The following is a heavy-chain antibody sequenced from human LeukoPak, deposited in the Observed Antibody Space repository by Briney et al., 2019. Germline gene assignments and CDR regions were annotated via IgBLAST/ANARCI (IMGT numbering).Heavy chain of an antibody. V-gene: IGHV4-39*07. Sequence: SETLSLTCTVSGGSISSSSYYWGWIRQPPGKGLEWIGSIYYSGSTYYNPSLKSRVTISVDTSKNQFSLKLSSVTAEDTAVYYCAIEAQGCSITSCYFDSWGQGTLVTVSS. CDR2: IYYSGST. J-gene: IGHJ4*02. D-gene: IGHD2-2*01. CDR1: GGSISSSSYY. CDR3: AIEAQGCSITSCYFDS.